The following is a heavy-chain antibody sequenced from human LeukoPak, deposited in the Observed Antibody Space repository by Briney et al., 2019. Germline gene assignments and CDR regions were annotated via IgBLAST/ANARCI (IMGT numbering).Heavy chain of an antibody. V-gene: IGHV4-59*12. Sequence: SETLSLTCTVSGGSISNYYWSRIRQPPGKGLEWIGFIYYSGSTNYNPSLKSRVTISVDTSKNQFSLKLSSVTAADTAVYYCARDSLGYCSSTSCYGSSYFDYWGQGTLVTVSS. CDR2: IYYSGST. D-gene: IGHD2-2*01. CDR1: GGSISNYY. J-gene: IGHJ4*02. CDR3: ARDSLGYCSSTSCYGSSYFDY.